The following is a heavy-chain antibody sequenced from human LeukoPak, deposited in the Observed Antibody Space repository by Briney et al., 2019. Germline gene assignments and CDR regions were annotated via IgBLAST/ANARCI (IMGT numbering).Heavy chain of an antibody. J-gene: IGHJ4*02. Sequence: GGSLRLSCAASGFTVSSNYMSWVRQAPGKGLEWVSAISGSGGSTYYADSVKGRFTISRDNSKNTLYLQMNSLRAEDTAVYYCAKDSGYSSSWFEDYWGQGTLVTVSS. CDR3: AKDSGYSSSWFEDY. D-gene: IGHD6-13*01. CDR1: GFTVSSNY. CDR2: ISGSGGST. V-gene: IGHV3-23*01.